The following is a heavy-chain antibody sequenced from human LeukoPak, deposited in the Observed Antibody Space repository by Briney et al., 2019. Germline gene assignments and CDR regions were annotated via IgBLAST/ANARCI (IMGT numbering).Heavy chain of an antibody. CDR3: AHRRDGYNSLDY. CDR1: GFSLSTSGVA. J-gene: IGHJ4*02. D-gene: IGHD5-24*01. Sequence: SGPTLVNPTQTLTLTCTFSGFSLSTSGVAVGWIRQPPGKALEWLGLIYWDDDKRYSPSLKSALTITKDTSKNQVVLTMTNMDPVDTATYYCAHRRDGYNSLDYWGQGTLVTVSS. CDR2: IYWDDDK. V-gene: IGHV2-5*02.